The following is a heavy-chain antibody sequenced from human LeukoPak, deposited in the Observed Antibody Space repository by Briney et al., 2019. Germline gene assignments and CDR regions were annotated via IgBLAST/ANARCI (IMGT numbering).Heavy chain of an antibody. CDR2: IYPGDSDT. CDR1: GYSFTGYR. CDR3: ARHESSWWYFDY. J-gene: IGHJ4*02. Sequence: GESLKISCKGSGYSFTGYRIGWVRQMPGKGLEWMGIIYPGDSDTRYSPSFQGQVTFSADKSISTAYLQWSSLKASDTAMYYCARHESSWWYFDYWGQGTLVTVSS. D-gene: IGHD2-15*01. V-gene: IGHV5-51*01.